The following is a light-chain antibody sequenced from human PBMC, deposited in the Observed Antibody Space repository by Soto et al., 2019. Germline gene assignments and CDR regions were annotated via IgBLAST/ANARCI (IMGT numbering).Light chain of an antibody. V-gene: IGKV3-20*01. CDR3: QQYSRSPIT. Sequence: EIVLTQPPGTLSLSPGERATLSCRTSQTVSSSYLAWYQQKPGQAPRFLIYGASARATGIPDRFSGSGSGTDFTLTISRLEPEDFAVYYCQQYSRSPITFGQGTRLEIK. CDR1: QTVSSSY. J-gene: IGKJ5*01. CDR2: GAS.